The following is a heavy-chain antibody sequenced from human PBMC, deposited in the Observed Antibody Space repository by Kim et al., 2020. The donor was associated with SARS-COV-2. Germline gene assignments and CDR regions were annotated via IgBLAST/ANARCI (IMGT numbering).Heavy chain of an antibody. CDR3: ARVGAIVAECYDSSGYCPYYFDY. D-gene: IGHD3-22*01. Sequence: SETLSLTCTVSGGSVSSGSYYWSWIRQPPGKGLEWIGYIYYSGSTNYNPSLKSRVTITVDTSKNQFSLKLSSVTAAGTAVYCCARVGAIVAECYDSSGYCPYYFDYWGQGTLMTVSS. J-gene: IGHJ4*02. CDR1: GGSVSSGSYY. V-gene: IGHV4-61*01. CDR2: IYYSGST.